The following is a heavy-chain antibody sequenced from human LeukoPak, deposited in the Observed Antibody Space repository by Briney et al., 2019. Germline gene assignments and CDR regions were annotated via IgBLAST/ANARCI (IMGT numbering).Heavy chain of an antibody. CDR2: ISGSGGST. CDR1: GFTFSSYA. CDR3: AKDLHTSHCCLPFDY. J-gene: IGHJ4*02. Sequence: GGSLRLSCTVSGFTFSSYAMSWVRQAPGVGLEWVSSISGSGGSTYYADSVKGRFTISRDNSKNTLSLQMNSLRAEDTAVYYCAKDLHTSHCCLPFDYWGQGTLVTVSS. V-gene: IGHV3-23*01. D-gene: IGHD2-2*01.